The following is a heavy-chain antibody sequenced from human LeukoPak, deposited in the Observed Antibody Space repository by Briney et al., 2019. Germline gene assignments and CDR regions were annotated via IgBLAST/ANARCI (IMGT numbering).Heavy chain of an antibody. CDR2: IYYSGST. J-gene: IGHJ6*03. D-gene: IGHD2-15*01. V-gene: IGHV4-30-4*08. Sequence: PSQTLSLTCTVSGGSISSGDYYWSWIRQPPGKGLEWIGYIYYSGSTYYNPSLKSRVTISVDTSKNQFSLKLSSVTAADTAVYYCARVGEVVLRVRYYYMDVWGKGTTVIVSS. CDR1: GGSISSGDYY. CDR3: ARVGEVVLRVRYYYMDV.